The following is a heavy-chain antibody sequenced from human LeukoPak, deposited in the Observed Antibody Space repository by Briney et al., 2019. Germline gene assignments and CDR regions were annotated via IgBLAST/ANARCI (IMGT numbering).Heavy chain of an antibody. D-gene: IGHD2-2*02. CDR2: IYYGGST. CDR1: GDSISSSTDY. V-gene: IGHV4-39*07. Sequence: SETLSLTCTVSGDSISSSTDYWGWIRQPPGKGLEWIGSIYYGGSTYYNPSLKSRVTISVDTSKNQFSLKLSSVTAADTAMYARTGYCSSASCYTASRPYSYYYMDVWGRGTTVTVSS. J-gene: IGHJ6*03. CDR3: TGYCSSASCYTASRPYSYYYMDV.